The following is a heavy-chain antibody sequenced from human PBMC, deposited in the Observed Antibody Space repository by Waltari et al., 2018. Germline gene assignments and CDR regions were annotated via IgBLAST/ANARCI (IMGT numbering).Heavy chain of an antibody. Sequence: QLQLQESGPGLVKPSETLSLTCTVSGGSISSSSYYWGWIRQPPGKGLEWNGSIYYSGSTYYNPSLKSRVTISVDTSKNQFSLKLSSVTAADTAVYYCARQYPDSGWQELDYWGQGTLVTVSS. CDR1: GGSISSSSYY. V-gene: IGHV4-39*01. D-gene: IGHD6-19*01. CDR2: IYYSGST. J-gene: IGHJ4*02. CDR3: ARQYPDSGWQELDY.